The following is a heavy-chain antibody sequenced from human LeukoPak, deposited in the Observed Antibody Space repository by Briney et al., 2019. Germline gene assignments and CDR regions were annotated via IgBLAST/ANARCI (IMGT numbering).Heavy chain of an antibody. J-gene: IGHJ4*02. CDR3: ARMFSLYGDIDY. CDR2: ISGYGGDT. V-gene: IGHV3-23*01. D-gene: IGHD4-17*01. CDR1: GFTFNTYG. Sequence: PGGSLRLSCEASGFTFNTYGMSWVRQAPGKGLESVSGISGYGGDTYYADSVKGRFTISRDNSKNTLYLQMNSLRAEDTAVYYCARMFSLYGDIDYWGQGTLVTVSS.